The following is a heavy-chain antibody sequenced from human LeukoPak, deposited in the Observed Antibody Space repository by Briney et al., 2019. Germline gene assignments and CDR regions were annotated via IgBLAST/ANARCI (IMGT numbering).Heavy chain of an antibody. J-gene: IGHJ4*02. CDR1: GGSVSRSNW. V-gene: IGHV4-59*08. Sequence: SETLSLTCALSGGSVSRSNWWSWIRQPPGKGLEWIRYIYYSGSTNYNPSLKSRVTISVDTSKNQFSLKLSSVTAADTAVYYCARQERNYGGNLLGYYFDYWGQGTLVTVSS. D-gene: IGHD4-23*01. CDR3: ARQERNYGGNLLGYYFDY. CDR2: IYYSGST.